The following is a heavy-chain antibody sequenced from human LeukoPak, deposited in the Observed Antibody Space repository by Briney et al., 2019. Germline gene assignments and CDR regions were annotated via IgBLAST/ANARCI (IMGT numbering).Heavy chain of an antibody. Sequence: SVKVSCKSSGYSFAGYHMHWVRQAPGQGLEWMGRIIPILGIANYAQKFQGRVTITADKSTSTAYMELSSLRSEDTAVYYCARDFPVLRYFDWLFDYFDYWGQGTLVTVSS. CDR3: ARDFPVLRYFDWLFDYFDY. CDR1: GYSFAGYH. CDR2: IIPILGIA. D-gene: IGHD3-9*01. V-gene: IGHV1-69*04. J-gene: IGHJ4*02.